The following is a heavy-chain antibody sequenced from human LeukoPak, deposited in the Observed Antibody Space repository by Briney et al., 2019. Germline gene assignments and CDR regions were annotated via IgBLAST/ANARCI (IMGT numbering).Heavy chain of an antibody. CDR3: AKAHCSPTSCSRIDY. J-gene: IGHJ4*02. V-gene: IGHV3-53*01. D-gene: IGHD2-2*01. CDR1: GFNVSNNY. Sequence: GGSLRLSCAASGFNVSNNYMNWVRQAPGKGLEWVSVIFSSGPTYYADSVKGRFTISRDTSKNALYLQMNSLRAEDTAVYYCAKAHCSPTSCSRIDYWGQGTLVTVSS. CDR2: IFSSGPT.